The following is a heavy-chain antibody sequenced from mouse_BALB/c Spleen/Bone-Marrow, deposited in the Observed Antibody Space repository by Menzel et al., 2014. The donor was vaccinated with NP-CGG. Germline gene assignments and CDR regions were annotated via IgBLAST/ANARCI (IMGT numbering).Heavy chain of an antibody. D-gene: IGHD2-1*01. CDR1: GDSITSGY. J-gene: IGHJ2*01. V-gene: IGHV3-8*02. Sequence: EVNVVESGPSLVKPSQTLSLTCSVTGDSITSGYWNWIRKFPGNKLEYVGYISYSGSTYYNPSLKSRISITRDTSKNQYYLQLNSVTTEDTAPFYCARYNGNYFDYWGQGTTLTVSS. CDR2: ISYSGST. CDR3: ARYNGNYFDY.